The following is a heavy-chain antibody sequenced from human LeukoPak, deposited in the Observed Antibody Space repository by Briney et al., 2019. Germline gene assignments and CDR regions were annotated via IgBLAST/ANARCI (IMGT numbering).Heavy chain of an antibody. CDR2: ISGGGST. CDR1: GFTFSSYA. CDR3: ANSERSNWNYYFDY. D-gene: IGHD1-1*01. V-gene: IGHV3-23*01. Sequence: QPGGSLRLSCAASGFTFSSYAMTWVRQAPRKGLEWVSTISGGGSTYYADSVKGRFTISRDNSKNTLYLQVNSLRAEDTAVYYCANSERSNWNYYFDYWGQGTLVTVSS. J-gene: IGHJ4*02.